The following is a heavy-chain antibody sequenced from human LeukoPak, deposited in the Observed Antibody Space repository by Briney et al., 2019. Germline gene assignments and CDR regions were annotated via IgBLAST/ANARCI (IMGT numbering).Heavy chain of an antibody. CDR1: GFTFSSYS. D-gene: IGHD6-19*01. Sequence: GGSLRLSCAASGFTFSSYSMNWVRQAPGKGLEWVSSISSSSSYIYYADSVKGRFTISRDNAKNSLYLQMNSLRAEDTAVYYCARIRAVPFRVDYWGQGTLVTVSS. CDR2: ISSSSSYI. V-gene: IGHV3-21*01. J-gene: IGHJ4*02. CDR3: ARIRAVPFRVDY.